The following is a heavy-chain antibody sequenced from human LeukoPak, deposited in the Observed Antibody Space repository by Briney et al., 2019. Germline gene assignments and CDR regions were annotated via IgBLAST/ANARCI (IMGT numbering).Heavy chain of an antibody. CDR1: GGSISSGSYY. V-gene: IGHV4-61*02. D-gene: IGHD3-9*01. CDR3: ARIRYFDWLSRFDDAIDI. CDR2: IYTSGST. J-gene: IGHJ3*02. Sequence: SETLSLTCTVSGGSISSGSYYWSWIRQPAGKGLEWIGRIYTSGSTNYNPSLKSRVTISVDTSKNQFSLKLSSVTAAITAVYYCARIRYFDWLSRFDDAIDIWGQGRVVTVSS.